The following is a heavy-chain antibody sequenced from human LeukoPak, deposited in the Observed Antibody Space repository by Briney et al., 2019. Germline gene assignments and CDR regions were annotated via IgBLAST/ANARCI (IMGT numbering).Heavy chain of an antibody. CDR3: AREAIFGVVREYYFDL. CDR2: ISAYNGNT. V-gene: IGHV1-18*01. D-gene: IGHD3-3*01. CDR1: GYTFTSYG. Sequence: ASVKVSCKASGYTFTSYGISWVRQAPGQGLEWMGWISAYNGNTNYAQKLQGRVTMTTDTSTSTAYMELRSLRSEDTAVYYCAREAIFGVVREYYFDLWGQGTLVTVS. J-gene: IGHJ4*02.